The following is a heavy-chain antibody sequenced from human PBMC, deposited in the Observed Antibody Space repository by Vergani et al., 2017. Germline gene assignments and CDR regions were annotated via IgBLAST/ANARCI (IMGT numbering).Heavy chain of an antibody. V-gene: IGHV3-23*01. D-gene: IGHD6-6*01. CDR2: ISGSGGST. CDR1: EFTFSSYA. J-gene: IGHJ4*02. Sequence: EVQLLESGGGLVQPGGSLRLSCAASEFTFSSYAMSWVRQAPGKGLEWVSAISGSGGSTYYADSVKGRFTISRDNYKHTLYLQMNSLRAEDTAVYYCAKHSRYSSSSGYFDYWGQGTLVTVSS. CDR3: AKHSRYSSSSGYFDY.